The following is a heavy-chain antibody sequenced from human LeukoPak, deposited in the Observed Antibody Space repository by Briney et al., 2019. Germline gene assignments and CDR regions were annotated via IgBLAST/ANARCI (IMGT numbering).Heavy chain of an antibody. CDR1: GYSISSGYY. V-gene: IGHV4-38-2*01. CDR2: IYRSGST. D-gene: IGHD3-10*01. Sequence: PSETLSLTCAVSGYSISSGYYWGWIRQPPGKGLEWIGSIYRSGSTYYNPYLKSQVTISVDTSKNQFSLKLRSVTAADTAVYYCARVLGALWFGELLSSGFDYWGQGTLVTVSS. J-gene: IGHJ4*02. CDR3: ARVLGALWFGELLSSGFDY.